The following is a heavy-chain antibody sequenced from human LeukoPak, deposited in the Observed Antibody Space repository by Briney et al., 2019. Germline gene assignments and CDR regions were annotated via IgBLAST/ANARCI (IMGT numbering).Heavy chain of an antibody. D-gene: IGHD4/OR15-4a*01. CDR2: IQYDGSKK. Sequence: PGGSLRLSCAASGFTFDGYGMHWVRQAPGKGLEWVTFIQYDGSKKYYADSVKGRFTISRDNSKNTLYLQMNSLRAEDTAVYYCARRAGAYSHPYDYWGQGTLVTVSS. CDR1: GFTFDGYG. J-gene: IGHJ4*02. CDR3: ARRAGAYSHPYDY. V-gene: IGHV3-33*08.